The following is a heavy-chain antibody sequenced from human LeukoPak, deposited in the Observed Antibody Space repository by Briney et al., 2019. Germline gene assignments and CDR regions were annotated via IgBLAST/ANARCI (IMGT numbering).Heavy chain of an antibody. V-gene: IGHV3-7*02. CDR1: GFTFSSYW. CDR2: IKQDGSEK. Sequence: GGSLRLSCAASGFTFSSYWMSWVRQAPGKGLEWVANIKQDGSEKYYVDSVKGRFTISRDNAKNSLYLQMNSLRAEDSAVYYCARVEGYDSSGYYGDWGQGTLVTVSS. D-gene: IGHD3-22*01. CDR3: ARVEGYDSSGYYGD. J-gene: IGHJ4*02.